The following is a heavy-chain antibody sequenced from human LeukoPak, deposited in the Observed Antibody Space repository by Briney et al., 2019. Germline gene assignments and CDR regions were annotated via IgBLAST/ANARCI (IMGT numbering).Heavy chain of an antibody. CDR3: ARHRGSSSNFDY. V-gene: IGHV4-39*01. CDR2: IYYSGST. J-gene: IGHJ4*02. D-gene: IGHD6-6*01. CDR1: GGSISRNNYY. Sequence: PSETLSFTCTVSGGSISRNNYYWDWIRQPPGKWLEYIGSIYYSGSTYYTPSLKSRVTISVDTSKNQFSLKLSSVTATDTAVHYCARHRGSSSNFDYWGQGTLVTVSS.